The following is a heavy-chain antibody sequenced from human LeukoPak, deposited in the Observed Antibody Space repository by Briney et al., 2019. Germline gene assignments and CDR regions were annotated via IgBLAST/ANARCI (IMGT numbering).Heavy chain of an antibody. V-gene: IGHV4-59*01. Sequence: SETLSLTCTVSGGSISSYYWSWIRQPPGKGLEWIGYIYYSGSTNYNPSLKSRVTISVDTSKNQFSLKLRSVTAADTAVYYCARVFGESYAVDYWGQGTLVTVSS. J-gene: IGHJ4*02. CDR2: IYYSGST. D-gene: IGHD3-10*02. CDR1: GGSISSYY. CDR3: ARVFGESYAVDY.